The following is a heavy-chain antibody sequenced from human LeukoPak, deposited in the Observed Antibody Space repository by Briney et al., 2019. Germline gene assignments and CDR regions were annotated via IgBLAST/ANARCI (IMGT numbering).Heavy chain of an antibody. D-gene: IGHD6-19*01. CDR1: GFTFSSYA. CDR3: ARALTLGLAVADDYYYGMDV. V-gene: IGHV3-30-3*01. Sequence: GGSLRLSCAASGFTFSSYAMHWVRQAPGKGLEWVAVISYDGSNKYYADSVKGRFTISRDNSKNTLYLQMNSLRAEDTAVYYCARALTLGLAVADDYYYGMDVWGQGTTVTVSS. J-gene: IGHJ6*02. CDR2: ISYDGSNK.